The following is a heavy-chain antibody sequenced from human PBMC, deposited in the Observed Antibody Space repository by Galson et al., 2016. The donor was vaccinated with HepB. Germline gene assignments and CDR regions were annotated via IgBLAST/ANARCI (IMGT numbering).Heavy chain of an antibody. J-gene: IGHJ4*02. CDR1: GYTFTNYA. D-gene: IGHD6-19*01. CDR3: AKGKSGYSSGWQCDH. Sequence: SVKVSCKATGYTFTNYAMHWVRQAPGQRPEWLGWINGGNDKTKYSQNFQGRVTITWDTSANTAYMDLNSLRPEDTAMYYCAKGKSGYSSGWQCDHWGQGTLVTVSS. V-gene: IGHV1-3*01. CDR2: INGGNDKT.